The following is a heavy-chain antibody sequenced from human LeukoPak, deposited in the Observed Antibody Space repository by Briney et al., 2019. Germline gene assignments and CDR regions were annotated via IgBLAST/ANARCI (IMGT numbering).Heavy chain of an antibody. Sequence: GGSLRLSCAASGFTFSSYAMHWVRQAPGKGLEWVAVISYDGSNKYYADSVKGRFTISRDNSKNTLYLQMNSLRAEDTAVYYCARAEGGRGWYFGLHYWGQGTLVTVSS. CDR1: GFTFSSYA. CDR2: ISYDGSNK. D-gene: IGHD6-19*01. V-gene: IGHV3-30-3*01. J-gene: IGHJ4*02. CDR3: ARAEGGRGWYFGLHY.